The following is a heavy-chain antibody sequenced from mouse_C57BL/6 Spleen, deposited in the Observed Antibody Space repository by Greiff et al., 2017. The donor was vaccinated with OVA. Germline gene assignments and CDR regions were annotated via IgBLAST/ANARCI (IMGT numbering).Heavy chain of an antibody. CDR1: GYTFTDYY. D-gene: IGHD2-12*01. CDR3: ARWGAYYSYMDY. J-gene: IGHJ4*01. V-gene: IGHV1-76*01. CDR2: IYPGSGNT. Sequence: VQGVESGAELVRPGASVKLSCKASGYTFTDYYINWVKQRPGQGLEWIARIYPGSGNTYYNEKFKGKATLTAEKSSSTAYMQLSSLTSEDSAVYFCARWGAYYSYMDYWGQGTSVTVSS.